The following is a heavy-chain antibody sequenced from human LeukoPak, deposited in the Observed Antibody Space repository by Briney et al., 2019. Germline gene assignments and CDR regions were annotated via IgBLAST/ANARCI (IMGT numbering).Heavy chain of an antibody. CDR2: INHSGST. V-gene: IGHV4-34*01. D-gene: IGHD3-10*01. J-gene: IGHJ4*02. CDR1: GGSFSGYY. CDR3: ARALGYYGSGSPYFDF. Sequence: SETLSLTCAVYGGSFSGYYWSWIRQPPGKGLEWIGEINHSGSTNYNPSLKSRVTISVDRSKNQFSLQLSSVTAADTALYFCARALGYYGSGSPYFDFWGQGTLVSVSS.